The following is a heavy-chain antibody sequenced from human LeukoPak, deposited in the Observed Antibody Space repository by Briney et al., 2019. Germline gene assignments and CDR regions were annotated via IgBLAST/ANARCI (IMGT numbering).Heavy chain of an antibody. CDR1: GGSISTYY. CDR3: ARLNDRADAFDI. D-gene: IGHD3-22*01. V-gene: IGHV4-59*01. Sequence: SETLSLTCTVSGGSISTYYWSWIRQPPGKGLESIGYIYYSGSTNYNPSLKSRVTISVDTSRNQFSLKLTSVTAADTAVYYCARLNDRADAFDIWGQGTMVTVSS. J-gene: IGHJ3*02. CDR2: IYYSGST.